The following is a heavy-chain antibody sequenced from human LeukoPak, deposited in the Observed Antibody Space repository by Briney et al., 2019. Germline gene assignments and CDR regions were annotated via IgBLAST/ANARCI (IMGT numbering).Heavy chain of an antibody. J-gene: IGHJ4*02. CDR2: ISGSGGST. D-gene: IGHD6-19*01. CDR3: ARSQWLVLPHLDY. CDR1: GFTFSSYA. Sequence: GGSLRLSCAASGFTFSSYAMSWVRQAPGKGLEWVSAISGSGGSTYYADSVKGRFTISRGNSKNKLYLQMNSLRAEDTAVYYCARSQWLVLPHLDYWGQGTLVTVSS. V-gene: IGHV3-23*01.